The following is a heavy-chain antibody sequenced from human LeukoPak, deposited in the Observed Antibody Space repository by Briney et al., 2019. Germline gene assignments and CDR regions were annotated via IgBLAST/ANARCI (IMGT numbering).Heavy chain of an antibody. CDR1: GFTFSSYA. V-gene: IGHV3-23*01. CDR2: ISGRGGST. Sequence: GGSLRLSCAASGFTFSSYAMSWVRQAPGKGLELVSAISGRGGSTYYADSVKGRVTISRDNSKNTLYLQMNSLRAEDTAVYYCAKGIFYGDYVAFDIWGQGTMVTVSS. J-gene: IGHJ3*02. CDR3: AKGIFYGDYVAFDI. D-gene: IGHD4-17*01.